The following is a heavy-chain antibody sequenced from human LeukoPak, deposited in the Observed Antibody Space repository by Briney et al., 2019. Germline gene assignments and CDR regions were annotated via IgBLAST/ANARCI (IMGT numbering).Heavy chain of an antibody. CDR3: AKRGSPTYYDILTGLHLEPDY. D-gene: IGHD3-9*01. CDR2: ISGSGGST. J-gene: IGHJ4*02. CDR1: GFTFSSYA. V-gene: IGHV3-23*01. Sequence: QPGGSLRPSCAASGFTFSSYAMSWVRQAPGKGLEWVSAISGSGGSTYYADSVKGRFTISRDNSKNTLYLQMNSLRAEDTAVYYCAKRGSPTYYDILTGLHLEPDYWGQGTLVTVSS.